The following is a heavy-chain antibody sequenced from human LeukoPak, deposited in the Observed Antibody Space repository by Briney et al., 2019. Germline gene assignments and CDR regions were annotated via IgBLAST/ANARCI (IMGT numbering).Heavy chain of an antibody. CDR1: GYTFTNFY. CDR2: IGPGGDKT. CDR3: ARGLGVGVGATDY. V-gene: IGHV1-46*01. D-gene: IGHD1-26*01. Sequence: ASVKVSCKASGYTFTNFYMHWVRQAPGQGLEWLGIIGPGGDKTDYAQKFQGRLTVSRDTSTSTVYMELSSLRSEDTAVYYCARGLGVGVGATDYWGQGSLVTVSS. J-gene: IGHJ4*02.